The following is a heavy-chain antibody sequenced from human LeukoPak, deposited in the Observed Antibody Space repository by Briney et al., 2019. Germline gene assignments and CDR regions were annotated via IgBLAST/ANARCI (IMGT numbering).Heavy chain of an antibody. D-gene: IGHD3-10*02. CDR3: AELGITMIGGV. J-gene: IGHJ1*01. V-gene: IGHV3-48*03. CDR1: GFIFSTYE. Sequence: GGSLRLSCAASGFIFSTYEMNWVRQAPGKGLEWLSYISYNGRSIHYADSVKGRFTISRDNAHNLLYLQMDSLRVEDTAVYYCAELGITMIGGVWGQGTLVTVSS. CDR2: ISYNGRSI.